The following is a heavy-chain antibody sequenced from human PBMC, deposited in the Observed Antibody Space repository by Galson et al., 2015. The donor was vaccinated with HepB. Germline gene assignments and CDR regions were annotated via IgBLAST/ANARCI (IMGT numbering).Heavy chain of an antibody. V-gene: IGHV1-3*01. Sequence: SVKVSCKASGSTFTSYAMHWVRQAPGQRLEWMGWINAGNGNTKYSQKFQGRVTITRDTSASTAYMELSSLRSEDTAVYYCARDPRQLVPYFDYWGQGTLVTVSS. D-gene: IGHD6-13*01. J-gene: IGHJ4*02. CDR2: INAGNGNT. CDR1: GSTFTSYA. CDR3: ARDPRQLVPYFDY.